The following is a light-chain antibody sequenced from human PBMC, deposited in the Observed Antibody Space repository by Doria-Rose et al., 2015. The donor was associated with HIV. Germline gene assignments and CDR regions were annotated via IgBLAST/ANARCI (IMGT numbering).Light chain of an antibody. Sequence: LSCSIGDRVTTTCRASQTVSTYLNWFQQEPGKAPKLLIYAASRLQSGVPSRFSGSGSGTDFTLTISGLQPGDFATYYCQQTYSSPPWTFGQGTKVEMK. CDR3: QQTYSSPPWT. CDR2: AAS. CDR1: QTVSTY. V-gene: IGKV1-39*01. J-gene: IGKJ1*01.